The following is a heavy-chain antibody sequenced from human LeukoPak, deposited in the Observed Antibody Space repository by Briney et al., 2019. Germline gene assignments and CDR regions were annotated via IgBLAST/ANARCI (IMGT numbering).Heavy chain of an antibody. J-gene: IGHJ3*02. D-gene: IGHD3-10*01. CDR2: IYYSGST. Sequence: SETLSLTCTVSGGSISSYYWSWIRQPPGKGLEWIGYIYYSGSTNYNPSLKSRVTISVDTSKNQFSQKLSSVTAADTAVYYCARDLPRITMVRGVFEHAFDIWGQGTMVTVSS. V-gene: IGHV4-59*01. CDR3: ARDLPRITMVRGVFEHAFDI. CDR1: GGSISSYY.